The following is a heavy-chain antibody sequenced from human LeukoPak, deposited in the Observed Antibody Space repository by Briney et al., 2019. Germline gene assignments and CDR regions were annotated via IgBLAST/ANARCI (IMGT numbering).Heavy chain of an antibody. Sequence: PGRSLRLSCAASGFTFSSYSMNWVRQAPGKGLECISYISSSSSTIYYADSVKGRFTISRDIANNSLYLQMNSLRAEDTAVYYCARDRHTSGFDYWGQGTLVTVSS. CDR2: ISSSSSTI. CDR1: GFTFSSYS. CDR3: ARDRHTSGFDY. D-gene: IGHD6-19*01. J-gene: IGHJ4*02. V-gene: IGHV3-48*04.